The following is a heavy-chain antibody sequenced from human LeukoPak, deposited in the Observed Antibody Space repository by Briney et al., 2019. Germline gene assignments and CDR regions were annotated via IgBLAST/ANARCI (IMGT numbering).Heavy chain of an antibody. D-gene: IGHD2-15*01. CDR2: IYSAGNT. CDR1: GLIVSSNY. V-gene: IGHV3-53*01. Sequence: PGGSLRLSCAVFGLIVSSNYMTWVRQAPGKGLEWVSIIYSAGNTYYADSVKGRFTISRDNSKSTLYLQMNSLRAEDTAVYYCSRRRRYCSGDNCYSGLDSWGQGTLVTVSS. CDR3: SRRRRYCSGDNCYSGLDS. J-gene: IGHJ4*02.